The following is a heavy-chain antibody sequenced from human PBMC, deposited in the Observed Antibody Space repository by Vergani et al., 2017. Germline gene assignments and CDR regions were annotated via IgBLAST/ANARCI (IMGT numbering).Heavy chain of an antibody. V-gene: IGHV3-33*01. CDR1: GFTFSSYG. J-gene: IGHJ6*03. CDR2: IWYDGSNK. Sequence: QVQLVESGGGVVQPGRSLRLSCAASGFTFSSYGMHWVRQAPGKGLEWVAVIWYDGSNKYYADSVKGRFTISRDNSKTTLYLQMNSLRAEDTAVYYCARCPSGTAMAADSYYMDVWGKGTTVTVSS. D-gene: IGHD5-18*01. CDR3: ARCPSGTAMAADSYYMDV.